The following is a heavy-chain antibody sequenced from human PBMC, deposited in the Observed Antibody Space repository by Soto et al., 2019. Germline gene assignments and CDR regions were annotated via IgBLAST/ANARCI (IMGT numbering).Heavy chain of an antibody. D-gene: IGHD3-16*01. CDR2: IYDSVTT. CDR3: ARAVPFCLGP. Sequence: QVQLQESGPGLVKPSGTLSLTCAVSGGSISSNEWWSWVRQPPGKVLEWIGEIYDSVTTNYNPSLKSRLTISIDKSKKQFSLKLTSLTAAGTAVYYCARAVPFCLGPWGQGTLVTVSS. V-gene: IGHV4-4*02. J-gene: IGHJ5*02. CDR1: GGSISSNEW.